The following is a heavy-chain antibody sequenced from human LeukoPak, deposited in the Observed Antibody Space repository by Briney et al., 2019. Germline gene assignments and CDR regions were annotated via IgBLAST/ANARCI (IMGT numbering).Heavy chain of an antibody. V-gene: IGHV4-34*01. CDR2: INHTGST. J-gene: IGHJ3*01. Sequence: SETLSLTCAVYGGSFSGYYWSWIRQPPGKGLEWIGEINHTGSTNYNPSLKSRVTISVDTSKNQFSLKLSSVTAADTAVYYCAKSTYYYDTFVNAFDLWGQGTVVTVSS. CDR3: AKSTYYYDTFVNAFDL. CDR1: GGSFSGYY. D-gene: IGHD3-22*01.